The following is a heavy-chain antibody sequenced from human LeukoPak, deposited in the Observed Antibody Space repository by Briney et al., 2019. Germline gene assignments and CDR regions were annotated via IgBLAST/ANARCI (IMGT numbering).Heavy chain of an antibody. CDR2: IYHSGNT. D-gene: IGHD3-10*01. Sequence: SETLSLTCTVSGGSISSGDYYWSWIRQPPGKGLEWIGYIYHSGNTNYNPSLKSRVTISVDTSKNQFSLKLTSVTAADTAVYHCARALRGYYMDVWGKGTTVTVSS. J-gene: IGHJ6*03. V-gene: IGHV4-61*08. CDR3: ARALRGYYMDV. CDR1: GGSISSGDYY.